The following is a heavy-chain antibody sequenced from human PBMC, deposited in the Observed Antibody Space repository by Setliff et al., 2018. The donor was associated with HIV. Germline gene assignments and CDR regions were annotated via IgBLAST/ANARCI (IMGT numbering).Heavy chain of an antibody. CDR2: INHSGST. D-gene: IGHD6-6*01. V-gene: IGHV4-34*01. CDR3: ARRYRIAARPKWFDL. CDR1: GGSFSDYY. J-gene: IGHJ5*02. Sequence: PSETLSLTCAVYGGSFSDYYWSWIRQPPGKGLEWIGEINHSGSTNYNPSLKSRVTISVDTSKNQFSLKLSSVTASDTAVYYCARRYRIAARPKWFDLWGQGTLVTVSS.